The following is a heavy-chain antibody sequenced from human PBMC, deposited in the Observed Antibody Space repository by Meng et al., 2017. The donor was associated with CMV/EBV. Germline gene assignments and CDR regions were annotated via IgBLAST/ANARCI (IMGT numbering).Heavy chain of an antibody. D-gene: IGHD3-3*01. CDR3: TRRVVTDHYYYGMDV. CDR2: IKSKTDGGTT. CDR1: GSTFSNAW. Sequence: GGSLRLSCAASGSTFSNAWMSWVRQAPGKGLEWVGRIKSKTDGGTTDYAAPVKGRFTISRDDSKNTLYLQMNSLKTEDTAVYYCTRRVVTDHYYYGMDVWGQGTTVTVSS. J-gene: IGHJ6*02. V-gene: IGHV3-15*01.